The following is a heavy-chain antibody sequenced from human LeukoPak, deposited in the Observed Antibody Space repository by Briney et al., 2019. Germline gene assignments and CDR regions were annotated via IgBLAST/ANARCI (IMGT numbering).Heavy chain of an antibody. Sequence: GGSLRLSCVASGFSFSSYWMAWVRQAPGKGLEWVANIKYDGSHKYYVDSVKGRFTISRDNAKNSVYLQMNSLRVDDTAVYFCASSHDSSGNDWGQGPMVTVS. V-gene: IGHV3-7*01. CDR1: GFSFSSYW. J-gene: IGHJ4*02. D-gene: IGHD3-22*01. CDR3: ASSHDSSGND. CDR2: IKYDGSHK.